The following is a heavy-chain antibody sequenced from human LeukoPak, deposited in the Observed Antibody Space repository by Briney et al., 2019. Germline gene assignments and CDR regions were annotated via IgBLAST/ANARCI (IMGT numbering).Heavy chain of an antibody. CDR3: AELGITTIGGV. J-gene: IGHJ6*04. Sequence: GGSLRLSCAASGFTFSSYSMNWVRQAPGKGLEWVSSISSSSSYIYYADSVKGRFAISRDNAKNSLYLQMNSLRAEDTAVYYCAELGITTIGGVWGKGTTVTISS. CDR2: ISSSSSYI. CDR1: GFTFSSYS. D-gene: IGHD3-10*02. V-gene: IGHV3-21*01.